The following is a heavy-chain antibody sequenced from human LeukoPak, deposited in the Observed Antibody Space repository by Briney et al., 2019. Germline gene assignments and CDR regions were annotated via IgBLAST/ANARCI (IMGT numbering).Heavy chain of an antibody. V-gene: IGHV4-59*01. J-gene: IGHJ3*02. D-gene: IGHD3-16*01. Sequence: SETLSLTCSVSGDSISSSYWSWIRQPPGKGLEWIGFIYYTGSTNYNPSLKSRVTISVDTSKNQFSLKLSSVTAADTAVYYCAGEYYDYVWGSLVIWGQGTMVTVSS. CDR2: IYYTGST. CDR1: GDSISSSY. CDR3: AGEYYDYVWGSLVI.